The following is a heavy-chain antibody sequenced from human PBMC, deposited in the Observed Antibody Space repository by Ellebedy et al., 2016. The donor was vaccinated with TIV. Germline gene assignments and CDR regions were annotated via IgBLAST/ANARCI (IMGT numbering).Heavy chain of an antibody. Sequence: GGSLRLSCAASGFMFSHYWMTWVRQAPGKGLEWVANIGQDGTQTNYLDSVRGRFTISRDNAKNSLYLQMISLRGDDTAVYYCVRDTSPGDTRNGWYDALDFWGQGTLVTVSA. D-gene: IGHD2-15*01. CDR2: IGQDGTQT. CDR1: GFMFSHYW. V-gene: IGHV3-7*03. J-gene: IGHJ3*01. CDR3: VRDTSPGDTRNGWYDALDF.